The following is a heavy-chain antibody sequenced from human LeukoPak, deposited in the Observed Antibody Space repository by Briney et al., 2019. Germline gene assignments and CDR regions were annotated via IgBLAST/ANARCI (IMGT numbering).Heavy chain of an antibody. V-gene: IGHV1-8*03. CDR2: MNPNSGNT. Sequence: ASVNVSCKASGYTFTSYDINWVRQATGQGLEWMGWMNPNSGNTGYAQKFQGRVTITRNTSISTAYMELSSLRSEDTAVYYCARRAYCSSTSCRRGYWFDPWGQGTLVTVSS. CDR3: ARRAYCSSTSCRRGYWFDP. CDR1: GYTFTSYD. J-gene: IGHJ5*02. D-gene: IGHD2-2*01.